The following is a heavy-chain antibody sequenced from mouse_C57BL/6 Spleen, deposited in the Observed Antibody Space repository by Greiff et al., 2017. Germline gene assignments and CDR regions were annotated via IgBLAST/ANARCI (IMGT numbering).Heavy chain of an antibody. CDR3: ARDGSSYVPLAY. D-gene: IGHD1-1*01. V-gene: IGHV1-55*01. CDR1: GYTFTSYW. CDR2: IYPGSGST. Sequence: QVQLQQSGAELVKPGASVKMSCKASGYTFTSYWITWVKQRPGQGLEWIGDIYPGSGSTNYNEKFKSKATLTVDTSSSTAYMQLSSLSSEDSAVYYCARDGSSYVPLAYWGQGTLVTVSA. J-gene: IGHJ3*01.